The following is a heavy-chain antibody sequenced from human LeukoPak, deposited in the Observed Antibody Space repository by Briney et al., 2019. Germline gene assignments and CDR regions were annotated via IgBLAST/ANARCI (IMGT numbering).Heavy chain of an antibody. V-gene: IGHV3-48*04. D-gene: IGHD1-26*01. CDR3: ARQAAIMSYALDI. CDR1: GFTFSRYN. Sequence: PGESLRLSCAASGFTFSRYNMDWVRQAPGKGLEWVSYINTGSNTIYYADSVKGRFTISRDNAANSLYLQMNSLRAEDTAVYYCARQAAIMSYALDIWGQGTMVTVSS. CDR2: INTGSNTI. J-gene: IGHJ3*02.